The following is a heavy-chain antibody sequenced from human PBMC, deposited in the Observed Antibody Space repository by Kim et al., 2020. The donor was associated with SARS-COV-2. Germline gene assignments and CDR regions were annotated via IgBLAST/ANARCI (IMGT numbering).Heavy chain of an antibody. J-gene: IGHJ6*04. CDR2: ISWNSGSI. Sequence: GGSLRLSCAASGFTFDDYAMHWVRQAPGKGLEWVSGISWNSGSIGYADSVKGRFTISRDNAKNSLYLQMNSLRAEDTALYYCAKDGLYDILTGYYNRRERLGEGCVYVWGGGTTAALSS. CDR3: AKDGLYDILTGYYNRRERLGEGCVYV. CDR1: GFTFDDYA. D-gene: IGHD3-9*01. V-gene: IGHV3-9*01.